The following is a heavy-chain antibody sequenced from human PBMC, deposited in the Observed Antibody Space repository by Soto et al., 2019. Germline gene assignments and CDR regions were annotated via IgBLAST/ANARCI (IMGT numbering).Heavy chain of an antibody. J-gene: IGHJ3*02. V-gene: IGHV1-3*01. CDR2: INAGNGNT. D-gene: IGHD3-22*01. CDR1: GYTFTSYA. CDR3: ARDGMIVVVSDAFDI. Sequence: GASVKVSCKASGYTFTSYAMHWVRQAPGQRLEWMGWINAGNGNTKYSQKFQGRVTITRDTSASTAYMELSSLRSEDTAVYYCARDGMIVVVSDAFDIWGQGTMVTVSS.